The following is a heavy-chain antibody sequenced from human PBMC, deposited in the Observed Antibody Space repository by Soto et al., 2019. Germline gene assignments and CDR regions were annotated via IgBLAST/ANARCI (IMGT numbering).Heavy chain of an antibody. CDR2: INPNSGAT. CDR3: AKESLIVGHRCFDS. CDR1: GYTFTGYY. Sequence: ASVKVSCKASGYTFTGYYIHWVRQAPGQGLEWMGWINPNSGATDSAQKFQGRVTMTWDTSLTSAYMELSSLTSDDTAAYFCAKESLIVGHRCFDSWGQGTLVTVSS. J-gene: IGHJ4*02. V-gene: IGHV1-2*02. D-gene: IGHD1-26*01.